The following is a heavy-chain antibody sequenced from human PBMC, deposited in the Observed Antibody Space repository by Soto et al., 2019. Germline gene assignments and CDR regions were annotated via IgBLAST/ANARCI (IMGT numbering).Heavy chain of an antibody. CDR1: GYTFTSYY. CDR2: INPSGGST. J-gene: IGHJ6*02. V-gene: IGHV1-46*01. Sequence: QVQLVQSGAEVKKPGASVKVSCKASGYTFTSYYMHWVRQAPGQGLEWMGIINPSGGSTSYAQKFQGRVTMTRDTSTSTVYMELSSLRSEDTAVYYCARDFPLRFLEWLLPYYGMDVWGQGTTVTVSS. CDR3: ARDFPLRFLEWLLPYYGMDV. D-gene: IGHD3-3*01.